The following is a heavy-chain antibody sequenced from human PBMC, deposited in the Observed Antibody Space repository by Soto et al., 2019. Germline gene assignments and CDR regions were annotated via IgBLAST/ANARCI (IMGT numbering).Heavy chain of an antibody. CDR1: GASISSGGYY. CDR3: ARAPRYGSGSYYGAYSYYFDY. CDR2: IYYSGST. J-gene: IGHJ4*02. Sequence: TLSPSGPVSGASISSGGYYWSWIRQHPGKGLEWIGYIYYSGSTYYNPSLKSRVTISVDTSKNQFSLKLSSVTAADTAVYYCARAPRYGSGSYYGAYSYYFDYWGQGTMVTV. V-gene: IGHV4-31*03. D-gene: IGHD3-10*01.